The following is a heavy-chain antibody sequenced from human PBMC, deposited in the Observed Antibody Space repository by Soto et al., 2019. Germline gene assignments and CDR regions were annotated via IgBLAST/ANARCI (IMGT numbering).Heavy chain of an antibody. V-gene: IGHV4-59*01. CDR1: GGSINNYY. CDR3: ARRYGSVFDY. Sequence: QVQLQESGPGLVKPSETLSLTCTVSGGSINNYYWSWIRQPPGKGLEWIGYIYYSGSTNYNPSLKSRLTISLDTSKNQFSLKLSSVTAADTAVYYCARRYGSVFDYWGQGTLVTVSS. J-gene: IGHJ4*02. D-gene: IGHD6-19*01. CDR2: IYYSGST.